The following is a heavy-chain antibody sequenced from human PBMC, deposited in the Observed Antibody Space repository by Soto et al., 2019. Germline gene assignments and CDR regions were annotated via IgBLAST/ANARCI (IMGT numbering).Heavy chain of an antibody. CDR1: SGSISSSNW. Sequence: SETLSLTCAVSSGSISSSNWWSWVRQPPGKGLEWIGEIYHSGSTNYNPSLKSRVTISVDKSKNQFSLKLSSVTAADTAVYYCASSGCSSTSCRRWFDPWGQGTLVTVSS. D-gene: IGHD2-2*01. CDR3: ASSGCSSTSCRRWFDP. CDR2: IYHSGST. V-gene: IGHV4-4*02. J-gene: IGHJ5*02.